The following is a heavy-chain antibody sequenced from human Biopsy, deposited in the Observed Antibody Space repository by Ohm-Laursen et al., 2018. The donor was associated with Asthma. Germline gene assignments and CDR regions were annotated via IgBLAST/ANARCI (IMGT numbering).Heavy chain of an antibody. D-gene: IGHD3-22*01. V-gene: IGHV4-31*03. CDR1: RGSFRGYV. Sequence: SQTLSLTCVYRGSFRGYVWTWIRQHPGKGLEWIGFIYYSGSTYYNPSLKSRVSISIDTSKNQFSLKLSSVTAADTAVYYCARAQDYYDSRGYYRSFDYWGQGTLVTVSS. CDR3: ARAQDYYDSRGYYRSFDY. CDR2: IYYSGST. J-gene: IGHJ4*02.